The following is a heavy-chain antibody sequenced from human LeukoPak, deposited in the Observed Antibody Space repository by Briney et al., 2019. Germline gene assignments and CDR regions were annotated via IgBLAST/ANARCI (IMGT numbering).Heavy chain of an antibody. V-gene: IGHV4-61*02. J-gene: IGHJ3*02. CDR1: GGSISSGSYY. Sequence: SETLSLTCTVSGGSISSGSYYWSWIRQPAGKGLEWIGRIYTGGSTNYNPSLKSRVTISVDTSKNQFSLKLSSVTAADTAVYYCARAYVFGSVSRGVFDIGAKGTMVPVS. D-gene: IGHD3-3*01. CDR3: ARAYVFGSVSRGVFDI. CDR2: IYTGGST.